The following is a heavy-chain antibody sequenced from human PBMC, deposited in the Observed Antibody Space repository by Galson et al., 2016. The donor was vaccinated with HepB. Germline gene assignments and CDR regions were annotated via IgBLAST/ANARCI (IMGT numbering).Heavy chain of an antibody. CDR2: ISRGATTI. Sequence: SLRLSCAASGFTFSSYEMNWVRQAPGKGLEWISYISRGATTIYYADSVRGRFTVSRDNARNSLYLQMNSLRAEDTALYYCTRDRAQDWSGSFTGVSFDSWGQGTLVTVSS. J-gene: IGHJ4*02. CDR3: TRDRAQDWSGSFTGVSFDS. D-gene: IGHD3-3*01. V-gene: IGHV3-48*03. CDR1: GFTFSSYE.